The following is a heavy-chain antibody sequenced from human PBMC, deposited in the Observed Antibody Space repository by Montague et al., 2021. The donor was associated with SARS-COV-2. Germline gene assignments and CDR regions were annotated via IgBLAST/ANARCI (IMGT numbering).Heavy chain of an antibody. V-gene: IGHV4-39*01. CDR1: GGSISSSSYY. J-gene: IGHJ4*02. CDR2: IYYSGST. Sequence: SETLSLTCTVSGGSISSSSYYWDWIRQPPGKGLEWIGSIYYSGSTYYNPSLKSRVTISVDTSKNQFSLKLSSVTAADTAVYYCARGVPLGYDFWSGYPEIGDFDYWGQGTLVTVSS. D-gene: IGHD3-3*01. CDR3: ARGVPLGYDFWSGYPEIGDFDY.